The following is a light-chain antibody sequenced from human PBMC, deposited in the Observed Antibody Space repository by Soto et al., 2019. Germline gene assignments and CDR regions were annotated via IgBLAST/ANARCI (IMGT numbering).Light chain of an antibody. CDR2: DAS. Sequence: DIQMSQSPATLSASVGDRVTITCRASQSISRWLAWYQQKPGKAPQALVYDASSLKSGVPSRFSGNGSGTEFTLTISSLQPDDFATYYCQQYNTYSTFGQRTRLEIK. CDR1: QSISRW. V-gene: IGKV1-5*01. CDR3: QQYNTYST. J-gene: IGKJ5*01.